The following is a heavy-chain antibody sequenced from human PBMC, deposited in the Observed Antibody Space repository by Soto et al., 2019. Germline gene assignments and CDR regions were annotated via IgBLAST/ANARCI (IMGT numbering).Heavy chain of an antibody. CDR3: ARLPRDCNKTSCYYADH. D-gene: IGHD3-3*01. V-gene: IGHV5-51*01. CDR1: GFDFFTNW. J-gene: IGHJ4*02. CDR2: MYPGDSDT. Sequence: GVSLKISCRGSGFDFFTNWFGWVRQLPGRGLEWVGIMYPGDSDTRYNPSLQGHVTLSVDVTVSTAFLQWRSLETSDTGMYFCARLPRDCNKTSCYYADHWGQGTQVTVSS.